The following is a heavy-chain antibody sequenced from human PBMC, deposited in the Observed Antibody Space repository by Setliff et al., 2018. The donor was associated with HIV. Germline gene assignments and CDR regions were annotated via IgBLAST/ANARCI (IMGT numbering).Heavy chain of an antibody. CDR2: INWNGGST. CDR1: GFTFSRHW. CDR3: VRDKWLVPDTFDI. Sequence: GGSLRLSCAASGFTFSRHWMSWVRQAPGKGLEWVSGINWNGGSTGYVDSVKGRFTISRDNAKNSLYLQMNSLRAEDMALYYCVRDKWLVPDTFDIWGQGTMVTVSS. J-gene: IGHJ3*02. V-gene: IGHV3-20*04. D-gene: IGHD6-19*01.